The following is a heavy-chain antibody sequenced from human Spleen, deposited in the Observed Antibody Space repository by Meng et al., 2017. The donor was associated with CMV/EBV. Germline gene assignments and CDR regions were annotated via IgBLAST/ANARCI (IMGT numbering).Heavy chain of an antibody. J-gene: IGHJ6*02. D-gene: IGHD1-26*01. Sequence: GSLRLSCAVYGGSFSGYYWGWIRQPPGKGLEWIGEINHSGSTNYNPSLKSRVTISVDTSKNQFSLKLSSVTAADTAVYYCARARKPNSGSYRSYYYYGMDVWGQGTTVTVSS. CDR3: ARARKPNSGSYRSYYYYGMDV. CDR2: INHSGST. CDR1: GGSFSGYY. V-gene: IGHV4-34*01.